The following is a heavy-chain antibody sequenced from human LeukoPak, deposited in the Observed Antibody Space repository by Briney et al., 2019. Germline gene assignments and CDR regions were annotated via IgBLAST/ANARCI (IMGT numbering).Heavy chain of an antibody. CDR3: SRGSALNRAYSGYDPPFHY. D-gene: IGHD5-12*01. CDR2: INPNSGAT. CDR1: GYTFSDYY. J-gene: IGHJ4*02. V-gene: IGHV1-2*02. Sequence: ASVKVSCKASGYTFSDYYMHWVRQAPGPGLEWMGWINPNSGATGYAQKFQGRVTMTRDTSISTADMELNSLRSDDTAMYYCSRGSALNRAYSGYDPPFHYWGQGTLVAVSS.